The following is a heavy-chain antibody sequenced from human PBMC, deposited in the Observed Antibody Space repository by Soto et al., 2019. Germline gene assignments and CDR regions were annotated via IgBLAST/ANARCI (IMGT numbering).Heavy chain of an antibody. J-gene: IGHJ6*02. CDR2: IYHSGST. D-gene: IGHD3-22*01. CDR3: ARDLFTMIEDYYGMDV. Sequence: SETLSLTCAVSGGSISSSNWWSWVRQPPGKGLEWIGEIYHSGSTNYNPSLKSRVTISVDKSKNQFSLKLSSVTAADTAVYYCARDLFTMIEDYYGMDVWGQGTTVPVSS. CDR1: GGSISSSNW. V-gene: IGHV4-4*02.